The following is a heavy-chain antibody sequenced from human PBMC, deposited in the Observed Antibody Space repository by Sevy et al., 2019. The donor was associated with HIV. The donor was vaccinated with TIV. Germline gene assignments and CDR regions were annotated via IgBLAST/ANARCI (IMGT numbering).Heavy chain of an antibody. CDR1: GYTFTSYY. CDR3: AREDRRDDYSRFDF. V-gene: IGHV1-46*03. CDR2: INPSDDSI. D-gene: IGHD4-4*01. J-gene: IGHJ4*02. Sequence: ASVKVSCKASGYTFTSYYMHWVRQAPGQGLEWMGIINPSDDSINYAQKFQGRVTMTRDTSTSTVYMELSSLRSEDTAVYFCAREDRRDDYSRFDFWGQGTLVTVSS.